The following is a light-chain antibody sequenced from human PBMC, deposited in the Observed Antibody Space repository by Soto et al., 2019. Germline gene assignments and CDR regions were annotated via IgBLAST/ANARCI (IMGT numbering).Light chain of an antibody. V-gene: IGKV3-15*01. CDR2: GAS. CDR1: QSVDNN. Sequence: EIMLTQSPATLSVSPGERATLYCRASQSVDNNLAWYQQKPGQAPRLLIYGASTRATGIPARFSGSGYGTDFTLTISSLQSEDFAVYYCQQYTNWPLMYTFGQGTKLELK. CDR3: QQYTNWPLMYT. J-gene: IGKJ2*01.